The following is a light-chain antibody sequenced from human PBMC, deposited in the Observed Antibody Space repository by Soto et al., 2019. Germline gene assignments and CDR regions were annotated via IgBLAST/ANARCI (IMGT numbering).Light chain of an antibody. CDR1: SSNIGSNT. Sequence: QSVLTQPPSASGTPGQRVTISCSGSSSNIGSNTVNWYQQLPGTAPKLLIYRNNERPSGVPDRFSGSKSGTPASLAISGLQSEDEADYYCQSYDSSLTGSKVFGSGTKVTVL. CDR2: RNN. CDR3: QSYDSSLTGSKV. V-gene: IGLV1-44*01. J-gene: IGLJ1*01.